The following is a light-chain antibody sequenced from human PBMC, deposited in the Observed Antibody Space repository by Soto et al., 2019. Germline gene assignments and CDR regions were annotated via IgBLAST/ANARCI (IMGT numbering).Light chain of an antibody. V-gene: IGLV2-14*01. Sequence: QSALTQPASVSGSPGQSITISCTGTSSDVGYYTYVSCYQCLPGKAPKLMVHEVTYRPSGVSSRFSGSTSCTTASLAISGLQVEDEAYFYCSSYATRNTWVFGGGTKLTVL. J-gene: IGLJ3*02. CDR3: SSYATRNTWV. CDR2: EVT. CDR1: SSDVGYYTY.